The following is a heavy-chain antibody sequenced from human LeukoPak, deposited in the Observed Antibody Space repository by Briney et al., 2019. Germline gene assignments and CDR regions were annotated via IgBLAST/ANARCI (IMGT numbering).Heavy chain of an antibody. V-gene: IGHV3-7*01. CDR1: GFTFSTYW. Sequence: GGSLRLSCAASGFTFSTYWMTWVRQAPGKGLEWVANIKQDGNDKYYVDSVKGRFTISRDNAKNTLYLQMNSLRVEDTAMYYCARGTSPGPWGQGTLVTVFS. D-gene: IGHD1-7*01. J-gene: IGHJ5*02. CDR3: ARGTSPGP. CDR2: IKQDGNDK.